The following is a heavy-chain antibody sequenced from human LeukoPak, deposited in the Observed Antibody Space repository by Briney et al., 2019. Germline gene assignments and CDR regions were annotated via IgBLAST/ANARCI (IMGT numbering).Heavy chain of an antibody. CDR1: GYTFSSYW. CDR2: IKQDGSEK. D-gene: IGHD3-16*01. CDR3: ARVMSASVWRSYGSYYYYYYMDI. J-gene: IGHJ6*03. V-gene: IGHV3-7*01. Sequence: GGSLRLSCAASGYTFSSYWMSWVRQAPGKGLEWVANIKQDGSEKYSVDSVKGRFTISRDNAKNSLYMQMNSLRAEDTAVYYCARVMSASVWRSYGSYYYYYYMDIWGKGTTVTVSS.